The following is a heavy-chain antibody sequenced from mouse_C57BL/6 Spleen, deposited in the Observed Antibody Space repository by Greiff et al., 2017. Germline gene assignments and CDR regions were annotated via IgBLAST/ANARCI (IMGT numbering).Heavy chain of an antibody. CDR3: ASLFITPVGYAMDY. D-gene: IGHD1-1*01. J-gene: IGHJ4*01. Sequence: VQLQESGPELVKPGASVKISCKASGYAFSSSWMNWVKQRPGKGLEWIGRIYPGDGDTNYNGKFKGKATLTADKSSSTAYMQLSSLTSEDSAVYLCASLFITPVGYAMDYWGKGTSVTVSS. V-gene: IGHV1-82*01. CDR2: IYPGDGDT. CDR1: GYAFSSSW.